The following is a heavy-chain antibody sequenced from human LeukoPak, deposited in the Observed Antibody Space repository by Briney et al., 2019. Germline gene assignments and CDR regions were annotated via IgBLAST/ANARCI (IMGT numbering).Heavy chain of an antibody. CDR3: TRVFAGDEYSSSGY. CDR2: INSEGSGT. CDR1: GFTFSRYY. Sequence: GGSLRLSCAASGFTFSRYYMQWVRQAPGKGLGWVSRINSEGSGTTYADSVKGRLTVSRDNAKNTLYLQMNSLRVEDTAMYYCTRVFAGDEYSSSGYWGQGTLVTVSS. J-gene: IGHJ4*02. V-gene: IGHV3-74*01. D-gene: IGHD6-13*01.